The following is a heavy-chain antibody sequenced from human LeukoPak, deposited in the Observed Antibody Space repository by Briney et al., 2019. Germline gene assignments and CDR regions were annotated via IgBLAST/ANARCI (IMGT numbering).Heavy chain of an antibody. CDR3: ASITYSSGRYGFDP. Sequence: SETLSLTCTVSGGSISSYYWSWIRQPAGKGLEWIGRIYTSGSTNYNPSLKSRVTMSVDTSKNQFSLKLSSVTAADTAVYYCASITYSSGRYGFDPWGQGTLVTVSS. CDR2: IYTSGST. D-gene: IGHD6-19*01. V-gene: IGHV4-4*07. CDR1: GGSISSYY. J-gene: IGHJ5*02.